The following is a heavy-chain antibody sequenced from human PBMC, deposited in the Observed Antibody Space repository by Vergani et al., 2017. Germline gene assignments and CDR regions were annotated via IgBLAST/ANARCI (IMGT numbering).Heavy chain of an antibody. V-gene: IGHV3-21*01. CDR2: ISSSSSYI. CDR1: GFTFSSYS. CDR3: ASVREYYDYIWGSYPFDY. D-gene: IGHD3-16*02. J-gene: IGHJ4*02. Sequence: EVQLVESGGGLVKPGGSLRLSCAASGFTFSSYSMNWVRQAPGKGLGWVSSISSSSSYIYYADSVKGRFTISRDNAKNSLYLQMNSLRAEDTAVYYCASVREYYDYIWGSYPFDYWGQGTLVTVSS.